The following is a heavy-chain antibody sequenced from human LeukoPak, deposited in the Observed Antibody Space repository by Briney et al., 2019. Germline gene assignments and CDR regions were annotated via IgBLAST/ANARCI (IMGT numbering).Heavy chain of an antibody. CDR3: ARMYYDFWSGYSDYYYYYMDV. J-gene: IGHJ6*03. Sequence: SETLSLTCTVSGGSISSSSYYWGWIRQPPGKGLEWIGSIYYSGSTYYNPSLKSRVTISVDTSKNQFSLQLNSAAPDDTAVYYCARMYYDFWSGYSDYYYYYMDVWGKGTTVTVSS. CDR1: GGSISSSSYY. CDR2: IYYSGST. V-gene: IGHV4-39*01. D-gene: IGHD3-3*01.